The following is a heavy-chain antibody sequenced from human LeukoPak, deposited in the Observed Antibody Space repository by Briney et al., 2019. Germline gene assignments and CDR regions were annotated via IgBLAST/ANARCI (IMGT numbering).Heavy chain of an antibody. CDR2: IYYSGST. J-gene: IGHJ5*02. CDR3: AREGYCSSTSCRPPNWFDP. D-gene: IGHD2-2*01. V-gene: IGHV4-31*03. Sequence: SETLSLTCTVSGGSISSGGHYWSWIRQHPGKGLEWIGYIYYSGSTYYNPSLKSRVTISVDTSKIQFSLKLSSVTAADTAVYYCAREGYCSSTSCRPPNWFDPWGQGTLVTVSS. CDR1: GGSISSGGHY.